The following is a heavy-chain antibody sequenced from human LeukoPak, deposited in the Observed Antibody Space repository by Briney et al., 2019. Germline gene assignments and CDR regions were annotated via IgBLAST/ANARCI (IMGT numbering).Heavy chain of an antibody. CDR3: ARSGSYSFWFDP. V-gene: IGHV4-39*01. CDR1: GGSISSSSYY. Sequence: PSETLSLTFTVSGGSISSSSYYWGWIRQPPGKGLEWIGSIYYSGITYYNPSLKSRVTISVDTSKNQFSLKLSSVTAADTAVYYCARSGSYSFWFDPWGQGTLVTVSS. D-gene: IGHD1-26*01. J-gene: IGHJ5*02. CDR2: IYYSGIT.